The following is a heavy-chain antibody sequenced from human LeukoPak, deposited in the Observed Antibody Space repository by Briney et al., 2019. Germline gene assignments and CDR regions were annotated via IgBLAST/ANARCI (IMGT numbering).Heavy chain of an antibody. CDR1: GYTFTGYY. D-gene: IGHD4-17*01. Sequence: EASVKVSCKASGYTFTGYYMHWVRQAPGQGLEWMGWINPNSGGTNYAQKFQGRVTMTRDTSISTAYMELSRLRSDDTAVYYCASEGLYYGQRAFDIWGQGTMVTVSS. CDR2: INPNSGGT. V-gene: IGHV1-2*02. J-gene: IGHJ3*02. CDR3: ASEGLYYGQRAFDI.